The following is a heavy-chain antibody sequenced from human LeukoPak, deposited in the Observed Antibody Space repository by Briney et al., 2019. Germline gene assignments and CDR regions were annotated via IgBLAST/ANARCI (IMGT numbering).Heavy chain of an antibody. CDR1: GGSISYYY. J-gene: IGHJ6*02. CDR2: VYYSGTT. V-gene: IGHV4-59*01. Sequence: PSETLSLTSTVSGGSISYYYWSWIRQSPGKGLEWIGYVYYSGTTNYNPSLKSRVTISVDTSKNQFSLQLRSVTAADTAVYYCAREDPQTRVPEGMDVWGQGTTVTVSS. CDR3: AREDPQTRVPEGMDV. D-gene: IGHD4/OR15-4a*01.